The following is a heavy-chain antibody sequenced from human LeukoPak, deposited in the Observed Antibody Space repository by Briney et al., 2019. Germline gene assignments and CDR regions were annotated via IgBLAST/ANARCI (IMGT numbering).Heavy chain of an antibody. CDR2: ISGSGGST. Sequence: PGGSLRLSCAASGFTVSSNYMSWVRQAPGKGLEWVSAISGSGGSTYYADSVKGRYTISRDNSKNTLYLQMNSLRAEDTAVYYCAERESGGSPYFDYWGQGTLVTVSS. V-gene: IGHV3-23*01. CDR1: GFTVSSNY. CDR3: AERESGGSPYFDY. D-gene: IGHD3-16*01. J-gene: IGHJ4*02.